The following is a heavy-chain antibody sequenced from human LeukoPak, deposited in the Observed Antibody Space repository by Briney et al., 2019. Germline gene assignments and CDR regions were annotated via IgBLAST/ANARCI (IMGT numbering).Heavy chain of an antibody. CDR1: GYTFTSYD. D-gene: IGHD2-2*01. CDR3: ARGGDLPIVPAAINWFDP. V-gene: IGHV1-8*03. Sequence: ASVKVSCKASGYTFTSYDNNWVRQATGQGLEWMGWMNPNSGNTGYAQKFRGRVTITRNTSISTAYMELSSLRSEDTAVYYCARGGDLPIVPAAINWFDPWGQGTLVTVSS. J-gene: IGHJ5*02. CDR2: MNPNSGNT.